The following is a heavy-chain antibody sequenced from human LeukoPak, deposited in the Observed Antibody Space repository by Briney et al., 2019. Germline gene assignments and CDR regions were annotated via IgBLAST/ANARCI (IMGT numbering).Heavy chain of an antibody. CDR1: GGTFSSYT. CDR3: ASLAQNYYDSSGYYYNWFDP. V-gene: IGHV1-69*02. Sequence: SVKVSCKASGGTFSSYTISWVRQAPGQGLEWMGRIIPMLGIANYAQKFQGRVTITADKSTSTAYMELSSLRSEDTAVYYCASLAQNYYDSSGYYYNWFDPWGQGTLVTVSS. D-gene: IGHD3-22*01. CDR2: IIPMLGIA. J-gene: IGHJ5*02.